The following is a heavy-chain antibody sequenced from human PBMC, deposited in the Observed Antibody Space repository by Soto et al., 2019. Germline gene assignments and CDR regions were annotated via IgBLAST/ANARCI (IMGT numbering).Heavy chain of an antibody. CDR1: GFTFSSYG. Sequence: GGSLRLSCAASGFTFSSYGMHWVRQAPGKGLEWVAVISYDGSNKYYADSVKGRFTISRDNSKNTLYLQMNSLRAEDTAVYYCAKEYYDFWSGFGPYYYYGMDVWGQGTTVTVSS. CDR3: AKEYYDFWSGFGPYYYYGMDV. V-gene: IGHV3-30*18. CDR2: ISYDGSNK. D-gene: IGHD3-3*01. J-gene: IGHJ6*02.